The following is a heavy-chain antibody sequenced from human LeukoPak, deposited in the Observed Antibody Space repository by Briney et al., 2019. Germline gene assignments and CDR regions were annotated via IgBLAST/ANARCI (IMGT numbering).Heavy chain of an antibody. D-gene: IGHD3-10*01. V-gene: IGHV1-2*02. CDR3: TRGPIVTSD. Sequence: ASVKVSCKASGYTFTGYYVHWVRQAPGQALEWMAWINPDSGGTSYAQKFQGRVTVTRDTSISTAYMVLSRLRSDDTAVYYCTRGPIVTSDWGQGTLVTVS. J-gene: IGHJ4*02. CDR2: INPDSGGT. CDR1: GYTFTGYY.